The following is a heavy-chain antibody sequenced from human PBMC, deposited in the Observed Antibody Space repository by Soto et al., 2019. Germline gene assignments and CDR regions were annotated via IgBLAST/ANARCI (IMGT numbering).Heavy chain of an antibody. CDR1: GDSVSSENYY. J-gene: IGHJ4*02. Sequence: LSLTCTVSGDSVSSENYYWTWIRQPPGKGLEWIGYIYSSGTTNYNPSLKSRVTISPDTSDNQFSLKLTSVTAADTAMYYCARDIRGYSRAFDYWGQGTLVTVSS. V-gene: IGHV4-61*01. CDR3: ARDIRGYSRAFDY. CDR2: IYSSGTT. D-gene: IGHD5-18*01.